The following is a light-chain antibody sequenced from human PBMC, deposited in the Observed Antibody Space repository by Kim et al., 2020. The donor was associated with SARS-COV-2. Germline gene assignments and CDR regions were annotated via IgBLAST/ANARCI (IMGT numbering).Light chain of an antibody. Sequence: EIVLTQSPDTLSLSPGERATLSCRASQSVSSSYLAWHQQKPGQAPRLLIYAASGRATGIPDRFSGSGSGTDFTLTISRLEPEDSAVYYCQQYVTSPLTFGGGTKVDIK. V-gene: IGKV3-20*01. CDR1: QSVSSSY. CDR2: AAS. CDR3: QQYVTSPLT. J-gene: IGKJ4*01.